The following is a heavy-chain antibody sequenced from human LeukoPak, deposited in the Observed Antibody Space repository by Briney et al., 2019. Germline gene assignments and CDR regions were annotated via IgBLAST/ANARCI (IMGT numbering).Heavy chain of an antibody. D-gene: IGHD6-19*01. V-gene: IGHV3-23*01. Sequence: GGTLRLSCAASGFTFSSYGMSWVRQAPGVGLEWVSAISGSGVSTYYADSVKGGFTISRDNSKNRMYLQMNSLRAEDTAVYYCAKDRGSGWREPLDYWGQGTLVTVSS. CDR2: ISGSGVST. J-gene: IGHJ4*02. CDR1: GFTFSSYG. CDR3: AKDRGSGWREPLDY.